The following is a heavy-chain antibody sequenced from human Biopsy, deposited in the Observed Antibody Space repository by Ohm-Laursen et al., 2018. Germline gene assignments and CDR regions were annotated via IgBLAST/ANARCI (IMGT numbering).Heavy chain of an antibody. Sequence: TPSLTCSVSGGSIISYYWTWIRQPPGKGLEWIGHVYNGGITNYNPSLKSRVTISKDTSKNQFSLQVNSVTAADTAVYYCARTPRDSFWSGSYKRGLWFDPWGQGTLVIVSS. CDR2: VYNGGIT. J-gene: IGHJ5*02. CDR3: ARTPRDSFWSGSYKRGLWFDP. V-gene: IGHV4-59*01. D-gene: IGHD3-3*01. CDR1: GGSIISYY.